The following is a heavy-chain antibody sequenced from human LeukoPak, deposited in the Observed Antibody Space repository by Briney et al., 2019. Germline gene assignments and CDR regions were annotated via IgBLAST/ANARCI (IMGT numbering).Heavy chain of an antibody. J-gene: IGHJ3*02. D-gene: IGHD1-26*01. Sequence: SSGTLSLTCAVSGGSISSSNWWSWVRQPPGKGLEWIGEIYHSGSTNYNPSLKSRVTISIDKSKNQFSLKLSSVTAADTAVYYCARGSYRGSYYTAFDIWGQGTMVTVSS. CDR3: ARGSYRGSYYTAFDI. V-gene: IGHV4-4*02. CDR1: GGSISSSNW. CDR2: IYHSGST.